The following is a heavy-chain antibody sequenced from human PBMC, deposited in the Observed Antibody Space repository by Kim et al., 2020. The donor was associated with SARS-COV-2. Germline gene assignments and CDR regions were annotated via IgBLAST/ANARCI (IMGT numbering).Heavy chain of an antibody. D-gene: IGHD6-6*01. CDR1: GDTFSTYA. CDR3: ARLTYSSLSGDYFYDMDI. V-gene: IGHV1-69*13. Sequence: SVKVSCKASGDTFSTYAISWVRQAPGQGLEWMGGIIPILNTPTYAQKYQGRLTISADESTRTAYMELSSLSSEDTAVFYCARLTYSSLSGDYFYDMDIGGKGTTVTVSS. CDR2: IIPILNTP. J-gene: IGHJ6*04.